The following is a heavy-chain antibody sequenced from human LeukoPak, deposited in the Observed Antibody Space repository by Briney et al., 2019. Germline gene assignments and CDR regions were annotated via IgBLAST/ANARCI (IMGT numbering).Heavy chain of an antibody. D-gene: IGHD6-13*01. Sequence: ASVKVSCKASGYTFTAFYMHWVRQAPGQGLEWMGQTNPNSGGTKYAQKFQGRVTMTTDTSIITAYLELSRLRSDDTAVYYCARGYSSSWLDYWGQGTLVTVSS. V-gene: IGHV1-2*06. J-gene: IGHJ4*02. CDR3: ARGYSSSWLDY. CDR2: TNPNSGGT. CDR1: GYTFTAFY.